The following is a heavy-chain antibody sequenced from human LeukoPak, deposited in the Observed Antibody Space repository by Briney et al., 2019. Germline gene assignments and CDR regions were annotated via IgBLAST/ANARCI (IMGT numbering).Heavy chain of an antibody. CDR2: IKSKADGETI. D-gene: IGHD1-20*01. CDR3: STLTSRGLSDS. V-gene: IGHV3-15*07. Sequence: PGGSLRLSCAASGFTFTNAWMNWVRQAPGKGLEWVGRIKSKADGETIDYAAPVKGRFTFSRDDSKNMLYLQMNSLKSEDAAVYYCSTLTSRGLSDSWGQGTLVTVSS. J-gene: IGHJ4*02. CDR1: GFTFTNAW.